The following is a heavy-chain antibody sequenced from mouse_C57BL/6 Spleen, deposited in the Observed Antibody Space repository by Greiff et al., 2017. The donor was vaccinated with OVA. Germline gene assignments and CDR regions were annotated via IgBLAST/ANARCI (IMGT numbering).Heavy chain of an antibody. V-gene: IGHV5-16*01. J-gene: IGHJ1*03. CDR2: INYDGSST. D-gene: IGHD1-1*01. CDR3: AREGTTVAWYFDV. CDR1: GFTFSDYY. Sequence: EVKLMESEGGLVQPGSSMKLSCTASGFTFSDYYMAWVRQVPEKGLEWVANINYDGSSTYYLDSLKSRFIISRDNAKNILYLQMSSLKSEDTATYYCAREGTTVAWYFDVWGTGTTVTVSS.